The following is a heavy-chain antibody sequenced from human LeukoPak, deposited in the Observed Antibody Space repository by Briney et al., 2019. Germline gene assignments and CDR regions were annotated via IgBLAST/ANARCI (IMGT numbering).Heavy chain of an antibody. CDR2: INHSGST. J-gene: IGHJ3*02. CDR3: ARERAYGDYPDAFDI. V-gene: IGHV4-34*01. Sequence: KPSETLSLTCAVYGGSFSDYYWSWIRQPPGKGLEWIGEINHSGSTNYNPSLKSRVTISVDTSKNQFSLKLSSVTAADTAVYYCARERAYGDYPDAFDIWGQGTMVTVSS. D-gene: IGHD4-17*01. CDR1: GGSFSDYY.